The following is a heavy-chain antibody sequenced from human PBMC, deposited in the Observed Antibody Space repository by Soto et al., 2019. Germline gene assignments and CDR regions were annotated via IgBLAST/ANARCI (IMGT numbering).Heavy chain of an antibody. V-gene: IGHV3-23*01. Sequence: EVQLLESGGGLVQPGGSLRLSCAASGFTFSSYALSWVRQAPGKGLEWVSAISGSGGSTYYADSVKGRFTISRDNSKNKLYLHMNSLRSDETAVYYCPKILLGGWGQGPLVTVS. CDR3: PKILLGG. CDR2: ISGSGGST. D-gene: IGHD2-21*01. CDR1: GFTFSSYA. J-gene: IGHJ4*02.